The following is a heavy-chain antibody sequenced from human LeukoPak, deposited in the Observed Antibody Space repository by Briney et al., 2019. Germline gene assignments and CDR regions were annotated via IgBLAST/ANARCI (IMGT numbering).Heavy chain of an antibody. CDR1: WLSLSTRAMC. J-gene: IGHJ6*03. Sequence: SGPTVVNPTQTRTLHYTFSWLSLSTRAMCVSWIRQHPGKALEWLARIHWDDDKYYSTALKTRLTISKDTSNNQVVLTMTNMDPVDTATYYCARIQVVTAPYYYYYYIDVWGKGTTVTVSS. V-gene: IGHV2-70*11. CDR3: ARIQVVTAPYYYYYYIDV. CDR2: IHWDDDK. D-gene: IGHD2-21*02.